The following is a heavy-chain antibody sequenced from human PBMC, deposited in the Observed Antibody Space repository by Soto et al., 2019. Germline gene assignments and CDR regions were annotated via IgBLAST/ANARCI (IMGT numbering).Heavy chain of an antibody. CDR3: DRVQDD. V-gene: IGHV4-30-2*01. J-gene: IGHJ4*02. CDR2: MYHSGST. D-gene: IGHD1-1*01. CDR1: GGTIIRGAYS. Sequence: ALSLTCTVSGGTIIRGAYSWSWIRQPPGKGLEWIGYMYHSGSTYYNPSLKSRVTISIDRSKNQFSLKLSSVTAADTAGYYCDRVQDDWGQGLLVTVAS.